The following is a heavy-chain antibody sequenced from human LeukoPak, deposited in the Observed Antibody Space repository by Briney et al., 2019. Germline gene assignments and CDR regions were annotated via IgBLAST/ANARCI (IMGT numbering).Heavy chain of an antibody. J-gene: IGHJ4*02. D-gene: IGHD4/OR15-4a*01. V-gene: IGHV3-30*02. CDR2: IRYDGSNK. CDR3: ARRAGAHSHPYDY. Sequence: GGSLRLSCAASGFTFSSYGMHWVRQAPGKGLEWVAFIRYDGSNKYYADSVKGRFTISRDNSKNTLYLQMNSLRAEDTAVYYCARRAGAHSHPYDYWGQGTLVTVSS. CDR1: GFTFSSYG.